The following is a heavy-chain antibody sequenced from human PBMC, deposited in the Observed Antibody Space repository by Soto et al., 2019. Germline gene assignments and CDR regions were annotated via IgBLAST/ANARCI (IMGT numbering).Heavy chain of an antibody. CDR2: INAGNGNT. CDR1: GYTFTSYA. D-gene: IGHD2-15*01. CDR3: ARGPGGPDGPGDY. J-gene: IGHJ4*02. Sequence: QVQLVQSGAEVKKPGASVKVSCKASGYTFTSYAMHWVRQAPGQRLEWMGWINAGNGNTKYSQKFQGRVTITRDTSARTAYRELSSLRSEDTAVYYCARGPGGPDGPGDYWGQGTLVTVSS. V-gene: IGHV1-3*01.